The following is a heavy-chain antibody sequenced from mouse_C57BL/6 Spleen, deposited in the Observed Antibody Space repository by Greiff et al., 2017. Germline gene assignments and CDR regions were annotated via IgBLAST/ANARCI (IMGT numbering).Heavy chain of an antibody. J-gene: IGHJ3*01. V-gene: IGHV1-80*01. D-gene: IGHD2-5*01. CDR3: ARRDSNYLFAY. Sequence: QVQLKQSGAELVKPGASVKISCKASGYAFRSYWMNWVKQRPGTGLEWIGQIYPGDGDTSYNGKFKGKATLTADKSSSTAYMQLSSLTSEDSAVYFCARRDSNYLFAYWGQGTLVTVSA. CDR2: IYPGDGDT. CDR1: GYAFRSYW.